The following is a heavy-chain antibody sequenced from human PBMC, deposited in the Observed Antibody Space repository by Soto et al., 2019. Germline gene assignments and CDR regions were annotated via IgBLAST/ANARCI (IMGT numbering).Heavy chain of an antibody. CDR1: GFTFSSYG. D-gene: IGHD5-12*01. Sequence: PGGSLRLSCAASGFTFSSYGMHWVRQAPGKGLEWVAVISYDGSNKYYADSVKGRFTISRDNSKSTLYLQMNSLRAEDTAVYYCAKDPRRWLQSYYFDYWGQGTLVTVSS. CDR3: AKDPRRWLQSYYFDY. J-gene: IGHJ4*02. V-gene: IGHV3-30*18. CDR2: ISYDGSNK.